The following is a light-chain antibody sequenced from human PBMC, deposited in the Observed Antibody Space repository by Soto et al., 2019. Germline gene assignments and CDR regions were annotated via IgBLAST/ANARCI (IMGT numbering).Light chain of an antibody. V-gene: IGKV1-39*01. J-gene: IGKJ1*01. CDR1: QTISTF. CDR3: QQSYSSPPWP. CDR2: RAS. Sequence: DIRMTQYPSSLSASVGDRVTISCRASQTISTFLNWYQQKPGTAPRLLIYRASSVNSGVPPRFSGSGSGREFTLTISSLRPEDIATYFCQQSYSSPPWPFGQGTMV.